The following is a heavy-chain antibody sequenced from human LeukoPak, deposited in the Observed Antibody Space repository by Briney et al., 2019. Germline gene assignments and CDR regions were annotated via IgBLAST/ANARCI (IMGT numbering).Heavy chain of an antibody. Sequence: ASVHVSYKASVCTFSSYAIMWVRQAPGQELEWMGGIIPIFGTANYAQKFQGRVTITAVESTSTADMELSSLRSEDTVVYYCARGGEARPGYFDYWGQGTLVTVSS. D-gene: IGHD6-6*01. CDR1: VCTFSSYA. CDR2: IIPIFGTA. J-gene: IGHJ4*02. V-gene: IGHV1-69*13. CDR3: ARGGEARPGYFDY.